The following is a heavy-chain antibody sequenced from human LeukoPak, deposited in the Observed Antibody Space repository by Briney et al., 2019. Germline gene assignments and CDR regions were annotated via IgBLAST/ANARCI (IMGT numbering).Heavy chain of an antibody. V-gene: IGHV1-18*01. CDR3: ARDSAMIVVVHFDY. CDR2: ISAYNGNT. Sequence: ASVKVSCKASVYTFTSYGISWVRQAPGQGLEWMGWISAYNGNTNYAQKLKGRVTMTTDTSTSTAYMELRSLRSDDTAVYYCARDSAMIVVVHFDYWGQRPLVTVSS. CDR1: VYTFTSYG. D-gene: IGHD3-22*01. J-gene: IGHJ4*02.